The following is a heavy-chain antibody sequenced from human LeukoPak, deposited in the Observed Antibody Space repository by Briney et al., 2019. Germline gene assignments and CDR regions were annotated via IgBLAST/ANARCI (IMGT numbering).Heavy chain of an antibody. D-gene: IGHD3-3*01. Sequence: GAALQISCYRFGSRFTSYWIGWGRQLPGEGLEGRGGIYPGCADTRYSPSFQGQVTISADKSISTAYLQWSTLNASDTDMYYCAGLLTNTGAIDIWGQGTTVTVSS. V-gene: IGHV5-51*01. CDR1: GSRFTSYW. CDR2: IYPGCADT. J-gene: IGHJ3*02. CDR3: AGLLTNTGAIDI.